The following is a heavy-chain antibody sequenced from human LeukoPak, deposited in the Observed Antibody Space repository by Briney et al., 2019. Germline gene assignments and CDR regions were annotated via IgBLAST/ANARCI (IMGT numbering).Heavy chain of an antibody. J-gene: IGHJ4*02. Sequence: SETLSLTCAVSGYSISSGYYWGWIRQPPGKGLEWIGSISHSGSTYYNPSLKSRVTMSVDTSKNQFSLKLSSVTAADTAVYYCARLRGFGEDFDYWGQGTLVTVSS. V-gene: IGHV4-38-2*01. CDR3: ARLRGFGEDFDY. CDR1: GYSISSGYY. D-gene: IGHD3-10*01. CDR2: ISHSGST.